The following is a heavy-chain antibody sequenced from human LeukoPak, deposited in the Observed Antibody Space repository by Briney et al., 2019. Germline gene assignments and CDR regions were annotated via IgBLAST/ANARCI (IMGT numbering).Heavy chain of an antibody. CDR1: GFTVSSNY. CDR3: AKWGSGYYFIGDYFDY. J-gene: IGHJ4*02. V-gene: IGHV3-66*01. Sequence: GGSLRLSCAASGFTVSSNYMSWVRQAPGKGLEWVSVIYSGGSTYYADSVKGRFTISRDNSKNTLYLQMNSLRAEDTAVYYCAKWGSGYYFIGDYFDYWGQGTLVTVSS. D-gene: IGHD3-22*01. CDR2: IYSGGST.